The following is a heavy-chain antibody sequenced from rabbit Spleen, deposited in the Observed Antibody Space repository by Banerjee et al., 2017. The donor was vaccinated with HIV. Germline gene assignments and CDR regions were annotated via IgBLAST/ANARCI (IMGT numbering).Heavy chain of an antibody. CDR2: FDPVFGST. V-gene: IGHV1S47*01. Sequence: QEQLVESGGGLVTPGESLTLTCKASGFSFSDRDVMCWVRQAPGKGLEWIGYFDPVFGSTYYASWVNGQFTISSHNAQNTLYLQLNSLTAADTATYFCVREVAAKFSLWGQGTLVTVS. J-gene: IGHJ4*01. CDR1: GFSFSDRDV. CDR3: VREVAAKFSL. D-gene: IGHD4-1*01.